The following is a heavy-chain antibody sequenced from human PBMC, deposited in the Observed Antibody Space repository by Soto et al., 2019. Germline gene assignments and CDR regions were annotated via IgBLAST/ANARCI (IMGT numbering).Heavy chain of an antibody. D-gene: IGHD1-7*01. CDR1: GGSISSYR. V-gene: IGHV4-4*07. CDR3: GRESGETWDYEAY. CDR2: ISNNGNT. J-gene: IGHJ4*02. Sequence: PSETLSLTCTVSGGSISSYRWSWIRQPAWKGLEWFGRISNNGNTQYNPSLKSRVTVSVDTSRNQFFLNLHSVTAADSAVYFCGRESGETWDYEAYWGQGTPVTVSS.